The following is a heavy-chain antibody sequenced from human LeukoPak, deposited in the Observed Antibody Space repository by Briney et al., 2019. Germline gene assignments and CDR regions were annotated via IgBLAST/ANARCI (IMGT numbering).Heavy chain of an antibody. CDR3: AKVPLHGSGSYSDY. V-gene: IGHV3-23*01. D-gene: IGHD3-10*01. CDR2: ISGSGGST. J-gene: IGHJ4*02. Sequence: PGGSLRLSCAASGFTFSTYAMSWVRQAPGRGLEWGSAISGSGGSTYYADSVKGRFTISRDNSKNTLYLQMNSLRAEDTAVYYCAKVPLHGSGSYSDYWGQGTMVTVSS. CDR1: GFTFSTYA.